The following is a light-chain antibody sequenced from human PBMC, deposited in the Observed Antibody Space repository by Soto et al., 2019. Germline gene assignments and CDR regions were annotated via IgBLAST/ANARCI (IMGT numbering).Light chain of an antibody. V-gene: IGKV3D-20*01. J-gene: IGKJ1*01. CDR1: ESIYSGY. CDR3: QQYGGSPWT. CDR2: EIS. Sequence: EIVLMQSPGTLSLSPGERAILSCGASESIYSGYLAWYQQKPGLAPRLLIYEISRRATGVPDRFSGSGSGTGFTLTISRLEPDDFAVYYCQQYGGSPWTFGQGTTVEVK.